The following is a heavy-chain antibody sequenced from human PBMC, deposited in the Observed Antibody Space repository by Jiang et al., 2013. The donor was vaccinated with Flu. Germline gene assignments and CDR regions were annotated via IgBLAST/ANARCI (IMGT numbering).Heavy chain of an antibody. J-gene: IGHJ5*02. CDR3: ARSYDTAMAYNWFDP. CDR1: GGSISSYY. D-gene: IGHD5-18*01. Sequence: TCPGLVKPSETLSLTCTVSGGSISSYYWSWIRQPPGKGLEWIGYIYYSGSTNYNPSLKSRVTISVDTSKNQFSLKLSSVTAADTAVYYCARSYDTAMAYNWFDPWGQGTLVTVSS. CDR2: IYYSGST. V-gene: IGHV4-59*01.